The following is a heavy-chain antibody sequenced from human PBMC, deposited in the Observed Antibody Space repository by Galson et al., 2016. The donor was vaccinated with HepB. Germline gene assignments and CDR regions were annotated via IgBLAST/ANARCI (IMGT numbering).Heavy chain of an antibody. Sequence: SLRLSCAASGFTFDDFAMHWVRQAPGKGLEWVSSISWNSGSIGYADSVKGRLSISRDNAKNSLSLQMNSLGAEDTALYYCAKGGDTVGTPTGSFWGAFDVWGQGTMVTVS. D-gene: IGHD4-23*01. V-gene: IGHV3-9*01. CDR3: AKGGDTVGTPTGSFWGAFDV. J-gene: IGHJ3*01. CDR2: ISWNSGSI. CDR1: GFTFDDFA.